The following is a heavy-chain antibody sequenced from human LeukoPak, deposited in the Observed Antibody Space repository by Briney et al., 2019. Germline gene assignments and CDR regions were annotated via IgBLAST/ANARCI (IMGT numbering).Heavy chain of an antibody. Sequence: PGGSLRLSCAASRFTFRTYAMSWVRQAPGKGLEWVSAISGSGDSTYYADSVKGRFTISRDNSRNTLYLQMNSLRAEDTAIYYCAKDLKATYWGQGTLVTVSS. CDR3: AKDLKATY. CDR2: ISGSGDST. CDR1: RFTFRTYA. V-gene: IGHV3-23*01. J-gene: IGHJ4*02. D-gene: IGHD1-26*01.